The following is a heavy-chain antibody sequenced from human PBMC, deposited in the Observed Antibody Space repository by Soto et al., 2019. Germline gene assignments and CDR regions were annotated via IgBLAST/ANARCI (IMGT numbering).Heavy chain of an antibody. CDR1: GDSVSSNSAA. CDR2: TYYRSKWYN. CDR3: ARGARQVSGSGSILFDS. Sequence: SQTLSLTCAISGDSVSSNSAAWNWIRQSPSRGLEWLGRTYYRSKWYNDYAVSVKRRITIIPDTSKNQFSLQLNSVTPEDTAVYYRARGARQVSGSGSILFDSWGQGTLVTSPQ. V-gene: IGHV6-1*01. J-gene: IGHJ4*02. D-gene: IGHD3-10*01.